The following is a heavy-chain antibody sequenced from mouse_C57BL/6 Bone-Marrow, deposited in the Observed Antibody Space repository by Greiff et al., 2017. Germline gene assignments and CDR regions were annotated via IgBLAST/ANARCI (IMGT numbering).Heavy chain of an antibody. D-gene: IGHD2-3*01. CDR1: GYSITSGYY. CDR2: ISYDGSN. J-gene: IGHJ3*01. Sequence: EVKLQESGPGLVKPSQSLSLTCSVTGYSITSGYYWNWIRQFPGNKLEWMGYISYDGSNNYNPSLKNRISITRDTSKNQFFLKLNSVTTEDAATYYCARAWLLRGGFAYWGQGTLVTVSA. V-gene: IGHV3-6*01. CDR3: ARAWLLRGGFAY.